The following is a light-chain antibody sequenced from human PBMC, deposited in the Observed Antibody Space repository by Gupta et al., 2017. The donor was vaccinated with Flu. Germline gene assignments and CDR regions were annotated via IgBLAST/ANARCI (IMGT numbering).Light chain of an antibody. CDR1: NSDVGGSKY. CDR3: SSTTAGASYV. Sequence: QSALTQPPSASGSPGQTVTTSCTGTNSDVGGSKYVAWYQQHPGKAPKVLISEVTKRPSGVPDRFPGSKSGNTASLTXSXLQAEDXADYYCSSTTAGASYVFGTGTKFTVL. J-gene: IGLJ1*01. V-gene: IGLV2-8*01. CDR2: EVT.